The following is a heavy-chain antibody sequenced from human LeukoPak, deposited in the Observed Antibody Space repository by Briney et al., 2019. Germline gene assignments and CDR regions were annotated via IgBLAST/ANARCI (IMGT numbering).Heavy chain of an antibody. V-gene: IGHV4-34*01. J-gene: IGHJ4*02. CDR2: INHSGST. CDR3: AREYYGSSGYYNDC. CDR1: GGSFSGYY. D-gene: IGHD3-22*01. Sequence: PSETLSLTCAVYGGSFSGYYWSWIRQPPGKGLEWIGEINHSGSTNYNPSLKSRVTISVDTSKNQFSLKLTSVTAADTAVYYCAREYYGSSGYYNDCWGQGALVTVSS.